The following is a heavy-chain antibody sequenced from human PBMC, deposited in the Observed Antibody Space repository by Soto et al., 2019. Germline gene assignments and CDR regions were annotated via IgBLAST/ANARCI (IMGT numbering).Heavy chain of an antibody. D-gene: IGHD2-15*01. CDR1: VGSISSYY. CDR2: IYYSGST. J-gene: IGHJ3*02. Sequence: SETLSLTCTVSVGSISSYYWSWIRQPPGKGLEWIGYIYYSGSTNYNPSLKSRVTISVDTSKNQFSLKLSSVTAADTAVYYCAREAVVDHAFDIWGQGTMVTVSS. V-gene: IGHV4-59*01. CDR3: AREAVVDHAFDI.